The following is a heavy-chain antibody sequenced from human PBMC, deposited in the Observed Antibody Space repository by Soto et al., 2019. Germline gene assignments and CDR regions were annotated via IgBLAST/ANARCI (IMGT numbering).Heavy chain of an antibody. D-gene: IGHD3-10*01. Sequence: QVQLQESGPGLVKPSQTLSLTCTVSGGSISSGGYYWSWIRQHPGKGLEWIGYIYYSGSTYYNPSLKSXXTXSXGTSKNQFSLKLSSVNAADTAVYYCARDKGFGELTDWGQGTLVTVSS. CDR3: ARDKGFGELTD. J-gene: IGHJ4*02. V-gene: IGHV4-31*03. CDR2: IYYSGST. CDR1: GGSISSGGYY.